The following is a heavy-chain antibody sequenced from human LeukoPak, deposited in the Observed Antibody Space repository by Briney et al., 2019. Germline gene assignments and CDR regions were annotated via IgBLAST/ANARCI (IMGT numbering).Heavy chain of an antibody. CDR3: ARGVYYFDS. CDR2: MKEDGSEI. CDR1: GFTFSTYW. J-gene: IGHJ4*02. V-gene: IGHV3-7*04. Sequence: GGSLRLSCVASGFTFSTYWMTWVRQAPGKGLEWVAYMKEDGSEIYYLDSVKGRFTISRDNAKKSLYLQMSSLIAEDTAVYYCARGVYYFDSWGQGTLVTVSP. D-gene: IGHD5/OR15-5a*01.